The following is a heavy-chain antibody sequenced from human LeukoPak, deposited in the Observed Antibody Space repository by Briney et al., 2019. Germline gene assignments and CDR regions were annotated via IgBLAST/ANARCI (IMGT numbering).Heavy chain of an antibody. D-gene: IGHD4-23*01. CDR3: ARDRWREEGYFDY. J-gene: IGHJ4*02. V-gene: IGHV1-18*04. CDR2: NSAYNGNT. CDR1: GGVFTSYA. Sequence: ASVKVSCKASGGVFTSYAISWVRQAPGQGLEWMGWNSAYNGNTNYAQKLQGRVTMTTDTSTSTAYMELRSLRSDDTAVYYCARDRWREEGYFDYWGQGTLVTVSS.